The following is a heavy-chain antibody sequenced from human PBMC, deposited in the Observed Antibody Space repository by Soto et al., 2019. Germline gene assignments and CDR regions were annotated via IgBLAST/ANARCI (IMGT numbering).Heavy chain of an antibody. V-gene: IGHV4-59*08. Sequence: VQLQELGPGLVKPSETLSLTCTVPGGPISSYYWSWIRQPPGKGLEWIGYIYYSGSTNYNPSLKSRVTISVDTSKNQFSLKLSSVTAADTAVYYCARHHDSWGQGTLVTVSS. CDR2: IYYSGST. CDR1: GGPISSYY. J-gene: IGHJ4*02. CDR3: ARHHDS.